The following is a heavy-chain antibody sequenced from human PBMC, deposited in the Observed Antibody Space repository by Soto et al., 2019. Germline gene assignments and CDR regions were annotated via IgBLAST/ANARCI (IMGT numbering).Heavy chain of an antibody. J-gene: IGHJ5*02. Sequence: QVQLQESGPGLVKPSGTLSLTCAVSSGSISSSNWWSWVRQPPGKGLEWSGEIYHSGSTNYIPSLKSRVTISVDKSQNQFSLKLSSVTAADTAVYYCARLRIAAAGSPFDPWGQGTLVTVSS. CDR3: ARLRIAAAGSPFDP. V-gene: IGHV4-4*02. CDR1: SGSISSSNW. CDR2: IYHSGST. D-gene: IGHD6-13*01.